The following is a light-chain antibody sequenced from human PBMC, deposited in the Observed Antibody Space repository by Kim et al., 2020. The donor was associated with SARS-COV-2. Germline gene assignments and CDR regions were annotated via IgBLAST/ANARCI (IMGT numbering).Light chain of an antibody. Sequence: SLSPGERATLSGRASQSVSRSFAWYQQKPGQAPRLLIYDASKRATGIPARFSGSGSGTDFTLTISSLEPEDFAVYYCQQRSNWPLTFGGGTKLEI. J-gene: IGKJ4*01. CDR2: DAS. CDR1: QSVSRS. V-gene: IGKV3-11*01. CDR3: QQRSNWPLT.